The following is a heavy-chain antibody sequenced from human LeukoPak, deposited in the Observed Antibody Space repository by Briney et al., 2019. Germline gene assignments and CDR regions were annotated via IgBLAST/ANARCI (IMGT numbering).Heavy chain of an antibody. V-gene: IGHV1-46*01. CDR3: ARRSGSRLDY. CDR1: GYTFTSYY. J-gene: IGHJ4*02. D-gene: IGHD1-26*01. Sequence: ASVKVSCKASGYTFTSYYIYWVRQAPGQGVEWVGLINPSGGSTNYGQKFQGRLTMTRDTSTSTVYMELSSLRSEDTAVYYCARRSGSRLDYWGQGTLVTVSS. CDR2: INPSGGST.